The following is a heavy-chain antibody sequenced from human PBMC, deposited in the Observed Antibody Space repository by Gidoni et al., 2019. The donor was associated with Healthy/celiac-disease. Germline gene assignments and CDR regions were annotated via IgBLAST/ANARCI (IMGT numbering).Heavy chain of an antibody. J-gene: IGHJ5*02. Sequence: EVQLLESGGGLVQPGGDLRLSCAASGLTFSSYAMGLVRQAPGKGLEWVSAISGSGGSTSYADSVKGRFTISRDNSKNTLYLQMNSLRAEDTAVYYCAKGGSGWYEDGWFDPWGQGTLVTVSS. CDR3: AKGGSGWYEDGWFDP. CDR1: GLTFSSYA. V-gene: IGHV3-23*01. CDR2: ISGSGGST. D-gene: IGHD6-19*01.